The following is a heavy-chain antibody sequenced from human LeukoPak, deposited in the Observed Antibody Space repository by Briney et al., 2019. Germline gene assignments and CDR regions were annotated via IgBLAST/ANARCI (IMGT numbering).Heavy chain of an antibody. CDR2: MNPNSGNT. V-gene: IGHV1-8*03. CDR1: GYTFTSYD. D-gene: IGHD3-10*01. J-gene: IGHJ4*03. Sequence: ASVKVSCKASGYTFTSYDINWVRQATGQGLEWMGWMNPNSGNTGYAQKFQGRVTITRNTSISTAYMELSSLRAEDTAVYYCAKVSMVRGVSPGYFDYWGQGTLVTVSS. CDR3: AKVSMVRGVSPGYFDY.